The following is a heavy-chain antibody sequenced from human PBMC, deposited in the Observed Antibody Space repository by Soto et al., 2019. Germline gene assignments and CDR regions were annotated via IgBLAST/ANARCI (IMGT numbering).Heavy chain of an antibody. Sequence: PSETLSLTCTVSGGSISSGDYYWSWIRQSPGTGLEWIGYIFYTGSTYYNPSLRSRLAISVDTSKNQFSLKLSSVTAADAAVYYCAREPLKWYGTDVWGQGTTVTVSS. CDR2: IFYTGST. V-gene: IGHV4-30-4*01. J-gene: IGHJ6*02. D-gene: IGHD1-26*01. CDR1: GGSISSGDYY. CDR3: AREPLKWYGTDV.